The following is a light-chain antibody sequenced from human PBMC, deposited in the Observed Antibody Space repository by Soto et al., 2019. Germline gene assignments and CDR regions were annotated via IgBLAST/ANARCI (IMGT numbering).Light chain of an antibody. CDR2: GAS. Sequence: ETLMTQSPATLSVSPGETATLSCRASQSVSTNLAWYQQKFGQAPRLVIYGASSRANGVPARFSGGGSGTEFTLTISSLQSEDFAVYYCQQYNNWPRTFGQGTKVEVK. V-gene: IGKV3-15*01. CDR1: QSVSTN. J-gene: IGKJ1*01. CDR3: QQYNNWPRT.